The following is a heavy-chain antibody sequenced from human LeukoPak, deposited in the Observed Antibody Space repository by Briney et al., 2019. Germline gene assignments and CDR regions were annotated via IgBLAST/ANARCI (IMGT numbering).Heavy chain of an antibody. CDR3: AREPFRPYYYYGMDV. Sequence: GRSLRLSCAASGFTFSSYAMHWVRQAPGKGLEWVAVISYDGSNKYYADSVKGRFTISRDNSKNTLYLQMNSLRAEDTAVYYCAREPFRPYYYYGMDVWGQGTTVTVSS. V-gene: IGHV3-30*04. CDR1: GFTFSSYA. J-gene: IGHJ6*02. CDR2: ISYDGSNK. D-gene: IGHD6-6*01.